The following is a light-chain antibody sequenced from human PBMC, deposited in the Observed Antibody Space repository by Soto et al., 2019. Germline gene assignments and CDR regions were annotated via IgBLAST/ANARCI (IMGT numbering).Light chain of an antibody. Sequence: EIVFTQSPATLSLSPEERATLSCRASPSVTNFLAWYQQKPGQAPRLLIYGAFNRATGIPARFSGSGSGTDFTLTISSLEPEDSAVYYCQQRNVWPPVTFGQGTRLEIK. J-gene: IGKJ5*01. CDR3: QQRNVWPPVT. CDR1: PSVTNF. V-gene: IGKV3-11*01. CDR2: GAF.